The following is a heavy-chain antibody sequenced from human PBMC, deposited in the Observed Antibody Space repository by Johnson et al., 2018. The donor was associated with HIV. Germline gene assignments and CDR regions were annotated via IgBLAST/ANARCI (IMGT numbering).Heavy chain of an antibody. D-gene: IGHD3-22*01. CDR2: IRDDGSNK. Sequence: QVQLVESGGGVVQPGRSLRLSCAASGFTFSDYYMDWVRQAPGKGLEWVALIRDDGSNKYYADSLKGRFTISRDNSKNTLYLQMNSLRAEDTAVYYCAKDLPPMILVGGDAFDIWGQGTMVTVSS. CDR1: GFTFSDYY. J-gene: IGHJ3*02. V-gene: IGHV3-30*02. CDR3: AKDLPPMILVGGDAFDI.